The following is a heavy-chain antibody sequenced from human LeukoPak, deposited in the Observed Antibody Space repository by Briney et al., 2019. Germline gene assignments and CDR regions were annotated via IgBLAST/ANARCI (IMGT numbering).Heavy chain of an antibody. Sequence: FSAAAAVTFCSYGMQSGRRAPGVEVEGVALIWYDGSNKYYADSVKGRFTISRDNSKNTLYLQMNSLRAEDTAVYYCAKDRGYSSSWYYFDYWGQGTLVTVSS. CDR2: IWYDGSNK. CDR1: AVTFCSYG. CDR3: AKDRGYSSSWYYFDY. V-gene: IGHV3-33*06. D-gene: IGHD6-13*01. J-gene: IGHJ4*02.